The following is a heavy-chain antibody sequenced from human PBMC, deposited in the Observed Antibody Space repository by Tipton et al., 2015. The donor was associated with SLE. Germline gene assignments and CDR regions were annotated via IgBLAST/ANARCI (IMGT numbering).Heavy chain of an antibody. CDR2: ISSSSSYI. D-gene: IGHD6-19*01. Sequence: SLRLSCAASGFTFSSYSMNWVRQAPGKGLEWVSSISSSSSYIYYADSVKGRFTISRDNAKNSLYLQMNSLRAEDTAVYYCARERGGLASFDYWGQGTLVTVSS. CDR3: ARERGGLASFDY. J-gene: IGHJ4*02. CDR1: GFTFSSYS. V-gene: IGHV3-21*01.